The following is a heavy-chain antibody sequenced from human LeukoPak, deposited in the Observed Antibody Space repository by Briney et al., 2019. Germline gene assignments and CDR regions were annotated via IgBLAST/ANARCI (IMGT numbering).Heavy chain of an antibody. Sequence: GGSLRLSCAASGFTFSSYGMHWVRQAPGKGLEWVAFIRYDGSNRYYADSVKGRFTISRDNSKNTLYLQMNSLRAEDTAVYYCARDSPPVGYFDYWGQGTLVTVSS. CDR2: IRYDGSNR. CDR3: ARDSPPVGYFDY. V-gene: IGHV3-30*02. J-gene: IGHJ4*02. D-gene: IGHD1-26*01. CDR1: GFTFSSYG.